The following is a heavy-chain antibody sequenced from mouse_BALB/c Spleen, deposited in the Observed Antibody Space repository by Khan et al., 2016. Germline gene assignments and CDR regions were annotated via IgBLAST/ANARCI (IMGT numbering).Heavy chain of an antibody. Sequence: QVQLQQSGAELARPGASVKLSCKASGYTFTSYWMQWVKQRPGQGLEWIGAIYPGDGDTRYTQKFKGKATLTADKSSSTAYMQLSSLASEDSADDDCASYYASSYDYFDYWGQGTTLTVSS. CDR2: IYPGDGDT. CDR1: GYTFTSYW. D-gene: IGHD1-1*01. CDR3: ASYYASSYDYFDY. J-gene: IGHJ2*01. V-gene: IGHV1-87*01.